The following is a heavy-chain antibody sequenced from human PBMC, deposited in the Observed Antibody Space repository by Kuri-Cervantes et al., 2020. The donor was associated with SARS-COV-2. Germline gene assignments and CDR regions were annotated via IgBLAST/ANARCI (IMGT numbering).Heavy chain of an antibody. CDR2: IYPGDSDT. D-gene: IGHD2-15*01. CDR3: ARGYCSGGSCYSEDYFDY. J-gene: IGHJ4*02. CDR1: GYSFTSYW. Sequence: KVSCKGSGYSFTSYWIGWVRQMPGKGLEWVGIIYPGDSDTRYSPSFQGQVTISADKSISTAYLQWSSLKASDTAMYYCARGYCSGGSCYSEDYFDYWGQGTLVTVSS. V-gene: IGHV5-51*01.